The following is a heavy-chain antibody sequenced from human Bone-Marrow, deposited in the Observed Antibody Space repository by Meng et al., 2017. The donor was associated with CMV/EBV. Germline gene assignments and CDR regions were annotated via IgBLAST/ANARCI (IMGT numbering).Heavy chain of an antibody. J-gene: IGHJ6*02. CDR3: ARAHADSYYYYGMDV. Sequence: ASVKVSCKASGYTFTGYYMHWVRQAPGQGLEWMGWINPNSGGTNYAQKFQGRVTMTRDTSISTAYMELSSVTAADTAVYYCARAHADSYYYYGMDVWGQGTTVTVSS. CDR2: INPNSGGT. CDR1: GYTFTGYY. V-gene: IGHV1-2*02. D-gene: IGHD4-17*01.